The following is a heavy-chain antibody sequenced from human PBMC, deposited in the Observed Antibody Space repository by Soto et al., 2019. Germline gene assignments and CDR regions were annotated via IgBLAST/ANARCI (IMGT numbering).Heavy chain of an antibody. CDR2: IDWDDDK. J-gene: IGHJ6*02. V-gene: IGHV2-70*11. CDR1: GFSLSTSGVG. CDR3: ARIRGGYDIYYYGMDV. Sequence: GSGPTLVNPTQTLTLTCTFSGFSLSTSGVGVGWIRQPPGKALEWLARIDWDDDKYYSTSLKTRLTISKDTSKNQVVLTMTNMDPVDTATYYCARIRGGYDIYYYGMDVWGQGTTVTVSS. D-gene: IGHD5-12*01.